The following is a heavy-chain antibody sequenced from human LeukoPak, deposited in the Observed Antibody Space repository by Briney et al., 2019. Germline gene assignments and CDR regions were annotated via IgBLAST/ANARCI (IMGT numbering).Heavy chain of an antibody. D-gene: IGHD7-27*01. CDR2: ISNDESKK. V-gene: IGHV3-30*03. Sequence: GGSLRLSCAASGFTFSSYGMHWVRQAPGKGLEWVAVISNDESKKYYADSVKGRFTISRDNSKNTLSLQVSSLRAEDTAVYYCVRDKLTGASRLDYWGQGTLLTVSS. CDR3: VRDKLTGASRLDY. CDR1: GFTFSSYG. J-gene: IGHJ4*02.